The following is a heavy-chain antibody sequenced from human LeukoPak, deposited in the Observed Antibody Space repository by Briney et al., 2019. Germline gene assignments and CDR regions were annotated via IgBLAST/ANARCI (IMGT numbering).Heavy chain of an antibody. CDR3: ARTVRDFGIGVPNFAFDI. J-gene: IGHJ3*02. D-gene: IGHD3-3*01. CDR1: GGTFSSYA. V-gene: IGHV1-69*06. Sequence: ASVKVSCKASGGTFSSYAISWVRQAPGQGLEWMGGIIPIFGTANYAQKFQGRVTITADKSTSTAYMELSSLRSEDTAVYYCARTVRDFGIGVPNFAFDIWGQGTMVTVSS. CDR2: IIPIFGTA.